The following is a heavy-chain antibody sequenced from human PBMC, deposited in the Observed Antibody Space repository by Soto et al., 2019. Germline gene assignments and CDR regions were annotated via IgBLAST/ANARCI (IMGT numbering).Heavy chain of an antibody. CDR2: ISSSSSYR. D-gene: IGHD6-19*01. CDR3: GRDIRARQWLVPGVDY. CDR1: GFTFSSYS. V-gene: IGHV3-21*01. Sequence: EVQLVESGGGLVKPGGSLRLSCAASGFTFSSYSMNWVRQAPGKGLEWVSSISSSSSYRYYADSVKGRFTISRDNAKNSLYLQMNSLRAGDTAVYYCGRDIRARQWLVPGVDYWGQGTLVTVSS. J-gene: IGHJ4*02.